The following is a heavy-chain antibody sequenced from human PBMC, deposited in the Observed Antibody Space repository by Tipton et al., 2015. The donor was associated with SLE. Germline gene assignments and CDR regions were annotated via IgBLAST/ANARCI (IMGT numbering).Heavy chain of an antibody. J-gene: IGHJ6*02. V-gene: IGHV4-59*11. CDR2: IYYSGST. Sequence: TLSLTCTVSGGSISSHYWSWIRQPPGKGLEWIGYIYYSGSTNYNPSLKSRVTISVDTSKNQFSLKLSSVTAADTAVYYCASTPAARRDYYYGMDVWGQGTMVTVSS. D-gene: IGHD2-2*01. CDR3: ASTPAARRDYYYGMDV. CDR1: GGSISSHY.